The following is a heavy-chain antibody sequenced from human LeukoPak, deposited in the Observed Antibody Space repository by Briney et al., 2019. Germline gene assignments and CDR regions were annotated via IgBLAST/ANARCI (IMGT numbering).Heavy chain of an antibody. CDR3: ARDLEAANTYYFDY. J-gene: IGHJ4*02. CDR2: INSNGGST. Sequence: PGGSLRLSCAASGFTFSSYAMHWVRQAPGKGLEYVSTINSNGGSTYYANSVKGRFTISRDNSKNTLYLQMGSLRAEDMAVYYCARDLEAANTYYFDYWGQGTMVTVSS. V-gene: IGHV3-64*01. D-gene: IGHD6-13*01. CDR1: GFTFSSYA.